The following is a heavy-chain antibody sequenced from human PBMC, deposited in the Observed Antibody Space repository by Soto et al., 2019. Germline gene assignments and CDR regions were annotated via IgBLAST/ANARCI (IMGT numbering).Heavy chain of an antibody. Sequence: GXSVKVSCKASVDTFCTYPVSWVRQAPGQGLEWMGGIIPMLDIVHFAQTFEGRVTITADEFSNTVYMELSSLRSDDTAVYYCATEASHEYFDQWGQGTLVTVSS. J-gene: IGHJ4*02. V-gene: IGHV1-69*10. CDR3: ATEASHEYFDQ. CDR1: VDTFCTYP. CDR2: IIPMLDIV.